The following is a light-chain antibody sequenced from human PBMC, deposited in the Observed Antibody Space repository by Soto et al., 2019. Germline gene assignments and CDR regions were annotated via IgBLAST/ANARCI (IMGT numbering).Light chain of an antibody. CDR2: GAS. Sequence: EIWLTQFPGTLSLSPGERATLSCTASQSFNSNYLAWYQQKPGQAPRLLIYGASTRATGIPDRFSGSGSGTEFTLTISGLQSEDFATYYCQQYNNWPGTFGGGTKVDIK. V-gene: IGKV3D-15*01. J-gene: IGKJ4*01. CDR1: QSFNSN. CDR3: QQYNNWPGT.